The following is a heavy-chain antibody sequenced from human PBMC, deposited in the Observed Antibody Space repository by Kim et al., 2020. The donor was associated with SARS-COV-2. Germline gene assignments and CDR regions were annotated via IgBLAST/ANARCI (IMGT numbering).Heavy chain of an antibody. CDR3: ARGPNYSPFDY. Sequence: YDDAVRGRFTIARDNDKNSLVLQMNSLRAEDTAVYYCARGPNYSPFDYWGQGTLVTVSS. J-gene: IGHJ4*02. D-gene: IGHD4-4*01. V-gene: IGHV3-48*03.